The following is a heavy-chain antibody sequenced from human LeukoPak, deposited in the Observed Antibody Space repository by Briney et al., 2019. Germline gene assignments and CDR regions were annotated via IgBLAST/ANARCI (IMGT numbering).Heavy chain of an antibody. Sequence: NPGGSLRLSCAASGFTFSSYEMNWIRQPPGKGLEWIGEINHSGSTNYNPSLKSRVTISVDTSKNQFSLKLSSVTAADTAVYYCARQGYYYDLGWFDPWGQGTLVTVSS. J-gene: IGHJ5*02. CDR1: GFTFSSYE. CDR2: INHSGST. V-gene: IGHV4-34*01. CDR3: ARQGYYYDLGWFDP. D-gene: IGHD3-22*01.